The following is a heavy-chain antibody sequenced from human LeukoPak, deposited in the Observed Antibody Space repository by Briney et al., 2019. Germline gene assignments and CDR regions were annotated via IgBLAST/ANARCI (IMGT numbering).Heavy chain of an antibody. CDR2: INTNTGNP. CDR1: GYTFTSYA. V-gene: IGHV7-4-1*02. J-gene: IGHJ6*02. D-gene: IGHD5-18*01. Sequence: ASVKVSCKASGYTFTSYAMNWVRQAPGQGLEWMGWINTNTGNPTYAQGFTGRFVFFLDTSVSTAYLQISSLKAKDTAVYYCARWGGYSYGYGMDVWGQGTTVTVSS. CDR3: ARWGGYSYGYGMDV.